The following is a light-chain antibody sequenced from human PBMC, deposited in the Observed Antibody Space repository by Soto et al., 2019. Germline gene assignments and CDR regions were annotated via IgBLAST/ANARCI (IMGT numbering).Light chain of an antibody. CDR3: QHYRRNTWS. CDR2: GAS. Sequence: DIQMTQSPSTLSASVGGRVTITCRASQSVGTWVAWYQQKPGKAPKLLIYGASNLVSGVTSRFSGSGSGTEFTLPITTLQPDDSATYFCQHYRRNTWSFGPGTKVDI. V-gene: IGKV1-5*01. CDR1: QSVGTW. J-gene: IGKJ1*01.